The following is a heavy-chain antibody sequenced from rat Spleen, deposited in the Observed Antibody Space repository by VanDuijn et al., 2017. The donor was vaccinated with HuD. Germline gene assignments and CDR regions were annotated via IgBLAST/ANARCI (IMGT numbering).Heavy chain of an antibody. V-gene: IGHV5-17*01. CDR1: GFTFSDYA. Sequence: EVQLVESGGGLVQPGNSLKLSCVVSGFTFSDYAMAWVRQSPQKGLEWVATIIYDGSSPYYRDSVKGRFPPSRDNAKSTLYLQMDSLRSEDTATYYCARTDSSYINWYFDFWGPGTMVTVSS. CDR3: ARTDSSYINWYFDF. J-gene: IGHJ1*01. D-gene: IGHD1-2*01. CDR2: IIYDGSSP.